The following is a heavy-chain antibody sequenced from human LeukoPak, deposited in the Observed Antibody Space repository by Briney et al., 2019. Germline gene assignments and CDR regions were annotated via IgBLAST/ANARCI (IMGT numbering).Heavy chain of an antibody. J-gene: IGHJ4*02. V-gene: IGHV3-15*01. Sequence: GGSLRLSCAASGFSFSNAWMSWVRQAPGKGLEWVGQIKSKTDGGTTDYAAPVKGRFTISRDDSKNTLYPQMNSLKTEDTAVYYCTTLGSGYSSFWGQGTLVTVSS. CDR1: GFSFSNAW. CDR2: IKSKTDGGTT. CDR3: TTLGSGYSSF. D-gene: IGHD5-12*01.